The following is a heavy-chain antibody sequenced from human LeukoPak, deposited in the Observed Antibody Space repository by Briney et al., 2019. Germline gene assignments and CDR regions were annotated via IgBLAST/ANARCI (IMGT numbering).Heavy chain of an antibody. CDR1: RGSISSSRYY. D-gene: IGHD1-26*01. Sequence: SETLSLTCAVSRGSISSSRYYWGWIRQPPGKGLEWIGSIYDSGHTYYNSSLKSRVTISVDTSKNYFSLKLSSVSAADTAIYYCARPSGTYSPEANAFDIWGQGTMVTVSS. V-gene: IGHV4-39*02. CDR3: ARPSGTYSPEANAFDI. CDR2: IYDSGHT. J-gene: IGHJ3*02.